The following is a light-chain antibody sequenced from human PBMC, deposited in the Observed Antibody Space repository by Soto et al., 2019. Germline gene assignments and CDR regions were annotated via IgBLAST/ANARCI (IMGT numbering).Light chain of an antibody. V-gene: IGKV3-11*01. Sequence: EIVLTQSPGTLSLSPGDRATLSCRASQSVSTSLAWYQQKPGQAPRLLIYGAYSRATVIQDRFSGSGSGTDFTLTISSLEPEDFAVYYCKQRSNWPLTFGGGTKVDIK. CDR3: KQRSNWPLT. CDR2: GAY. J-gene: IGKJ4*01. CDR1: QSVSTS.